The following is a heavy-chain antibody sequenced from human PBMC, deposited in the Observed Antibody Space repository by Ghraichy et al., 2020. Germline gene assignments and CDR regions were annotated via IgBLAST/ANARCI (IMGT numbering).Heavy chain of an antibody. CDR2: INAGNGNT. Sequence: EKMGWINAGNGNTKYSQKFQGRVTITRDTSASTAYMELSSLRSEDTAVYYCAREGIAAAGTGDYWGQG. J-gene: IGHJ4*02. CDR3: AREGIAAAGTGDY. D-gene: IGHD6-13*01. V-gene: IGHV1-3*01.